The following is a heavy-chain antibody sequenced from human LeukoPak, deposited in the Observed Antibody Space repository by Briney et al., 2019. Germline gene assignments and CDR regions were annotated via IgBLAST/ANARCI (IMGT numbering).Heavy chain of an antibody. J-gene: IGHJ3*02. Sequence: SETLSLTCTVSGGSISSGGSYWSWIRQHPGKGLEWIGYIYYSGSTYYNPSLKSRVTISVDTSKNQFSLKLISVTAADTAVYYCARVYVVVPAAIPHYAFDIWGQGTMVTVSS. V-gene: IGHV4-31*03. CDR1: GGSISSGGSY. CDR3: ARVYVVVPAAIPHYAFDI. CDR2: IYYSGST. D-gene: IGHD2-2*02.